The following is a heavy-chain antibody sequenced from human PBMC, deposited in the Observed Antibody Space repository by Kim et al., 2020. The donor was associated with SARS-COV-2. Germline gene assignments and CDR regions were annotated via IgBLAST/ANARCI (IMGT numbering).Heavy chain of an antibody. Sequence: GGSLRLSCAASGFTFSSYGMHWVRQAPGKGLEWVAVISYDGSNKYYADSVKGRFTISRDNSKNTLYLQMNSLRAEDTAVYYCAKSQQYYDILTGYYPDYYFDYWGQGTLVTVSS. CDR1: GFTFSSYG. V-gene: IGHV3-30*18. CDR3: AKSQQYYDILTGYYPDYYFDY. D-gene: IGHD3-9*01. CDR2: ISYDGSNK. J-gene: IGHJ4*02.